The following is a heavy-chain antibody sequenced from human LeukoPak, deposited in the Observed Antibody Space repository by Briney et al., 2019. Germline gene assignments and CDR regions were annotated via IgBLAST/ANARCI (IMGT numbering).Heavy chain of an antibody. D-gene: IGHD3-22*01. V-gene: IGHV1-69*13. CDR3: AREHDYYDSSGYYPRPSYYFDY. CDR1: GGTFISYA. Sequence: ASVKVSCKASGGTFISYAISWVRQAPGQGLEWMGGIIPIFGTANYAQKFQGRVTITADESTSTAYMELSSLRSEDTAVYYCAREHDYYDSSGYYPRPSYYFDYWGQGTLVTVSS. J-gene: IGHJ4*02. CDR2: IIPIFGTA.